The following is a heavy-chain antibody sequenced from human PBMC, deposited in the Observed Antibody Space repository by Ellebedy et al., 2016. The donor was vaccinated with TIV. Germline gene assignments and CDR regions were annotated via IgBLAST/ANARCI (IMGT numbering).Heavy chain of an antibody. CDR3: AKDRGLSDAFDI. Sequence: GGSLRLXCAASGFTFSSYAMSWVRQAPGKGLEWVSAISGSGGSTYYADSAKGRFTISRDNSKNTLYLQMNSLRAEDTAVYYCAKDRGLSDAFDIWGQGTMVTVSS. V-gene: IGHV3-23*01. D-gene: IGHD3-10*01. CDR2: ISGSGGST. J-gene: IGHJ3*02. CDR1: GFTFSSYA.